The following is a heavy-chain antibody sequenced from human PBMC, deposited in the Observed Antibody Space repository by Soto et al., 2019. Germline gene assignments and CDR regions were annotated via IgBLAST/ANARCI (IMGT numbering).Heavy chain of an antibody. J-gene: IGHJ6*02. Sequence: QVQLVQSGAEVKKPGASVKVSCKASGYTFTGYYMHWVRQAPGQGLEWMGWINANSGGTNYGQKFQGCVTMTRDTSISTAYMELSRLRSDDTAVYYCARDANRGIAAASYHGMDVWGQGTTVTVSS. CDR2: INANSGGT. CDR3: ARDANRGIAAASYHGMDV. CDR1: GYTFTGYY. V-gene: IGHV1-2*04. D-gene: IGHD6-13*01.